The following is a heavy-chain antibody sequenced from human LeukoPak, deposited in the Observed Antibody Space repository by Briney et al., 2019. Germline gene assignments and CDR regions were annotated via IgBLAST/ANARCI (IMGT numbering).Heavy chain of an antibody. Sequence: GGSLRLSCAASGLTFNSYGMHWVRQAPGKGLEWVAVISYDGSNKYYADSVKGRFTISRDNSKNTLYLQMNSLRAEDTAVYYCATTPIAVAGFGFFDYWGQGTLVTVSS. J-gene: IGHJ4*02. V-gene: IGHV3-30*03. CDR3: ATTPIAVAGFGFFDY. CDR1: GLTFNSYG. CDR2: ISYDGSNK. D-gene: IGHD6-19*01.